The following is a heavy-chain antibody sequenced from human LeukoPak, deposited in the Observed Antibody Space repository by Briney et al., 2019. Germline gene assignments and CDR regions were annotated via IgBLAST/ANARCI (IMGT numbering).Heavy chain of an antibody. Sequence: SVKVSCKASGGTFSSYAISWVRQAPGQGLEWMGGIIPIFGTANYAQKFQGRVTITADESTSTAYMELSSLRSEDTAVYYCAREGIAAAGPNWFDPWGQGTLVTVSS. V-gene: IGHV1-69*13. J-gene: IGHJ5*02. CDR2: IIPIFGTA. D-gene: IGHD6-13*01. CDR1: GGTFSSYA. CDR3: AREGIAAAGPNWFDP.